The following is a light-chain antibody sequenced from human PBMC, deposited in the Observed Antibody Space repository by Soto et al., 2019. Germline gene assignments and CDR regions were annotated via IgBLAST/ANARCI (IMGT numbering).Light chain of an antibody. J-gene: IGLJ1*01. CDR1: SGDVGRYNY. CDR3: SSYTTVSSPYV. V-gene: IGLV2-14*01. Sequence: QSVLTQPASVSGSPGQSVTISCTGTSGDVGRYNYVSWYQHHPGKAPKLIIYEVSLRPSGVSSRFSGSKSGYTASLTISGLQAEDEAYYYCSSYTTVSSPYVFGTGTKVTVL. CDR2: EVS.